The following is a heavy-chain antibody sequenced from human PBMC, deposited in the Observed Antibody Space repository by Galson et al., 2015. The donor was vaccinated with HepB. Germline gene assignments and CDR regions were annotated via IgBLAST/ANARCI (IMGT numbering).Heavy chain of an antibody. D-gene: IGHD1-26*01. V-gene: IGHV3-30*04. CDR1: GFTFHTFT. J-gene: IGHJ6*02. CDR3: VRDPSVELPDAGDYHYGLDV. CDR2: ISYDGGNK. Sequence: SLRLSCAASGFTFHTFTMHWVRQAPGKGLEWVAVISYDGGNKYYRDSVKGRFTISRDNSKSTLSLQMSSLRPEDTAGYYCVRDPSVELPDAGDYHYGLDVWGQGTTVTVSS.